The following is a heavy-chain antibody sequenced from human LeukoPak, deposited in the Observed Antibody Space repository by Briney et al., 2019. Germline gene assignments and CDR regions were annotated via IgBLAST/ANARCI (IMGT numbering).Heavy chain of an antibody. J-gene: IGHJ4*02. D-gene: IGHD1-1*01. Sequence: SETLSLTCAVYGGSFSGYYWSWIRQPPGKGLDWIGEINHSGSTNYNPSLKSRVTISVDTSKNQFSLKLSSVTAADTAVYYCARVDDPVKNFDYWGQGTLVTVSS. CDR2: INHSGST. CDR3: ARVDDPVKNFDY. V-gene: IGHV4-34*01. CDR1: GGSFSGYY.